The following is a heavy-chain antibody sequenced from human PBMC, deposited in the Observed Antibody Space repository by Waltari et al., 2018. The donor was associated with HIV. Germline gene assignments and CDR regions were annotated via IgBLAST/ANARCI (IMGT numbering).Heavy chain of an antibody. CDR2: MNPNSGNT. V-gene: IGHV1-8*01. CDR1: GYTFSRHD. D-gene: IGHD6-19*01. J-gene: IGHJ1*01. Sequence: QVQLVQSGAEVKKPGASVKVSCKASGYTFSRHDINWVRQATGQGLEWMGWMNPNSGNTGYAQKFQGGVSMTRNTSISTAYMEMSSLRSEDTAVYYCARGIEVAGTEFQHWGQGTLVTVSS. CDR3: ARGIEVAGTEFQH.